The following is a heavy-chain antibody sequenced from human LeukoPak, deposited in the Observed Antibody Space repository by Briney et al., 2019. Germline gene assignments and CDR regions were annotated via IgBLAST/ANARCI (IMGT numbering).Heavy chain of an antibody. CDR3: ARVGHDYGDYGRLYYFDC. CDR2: IYTSGST. CDR1: GGSISSYY. D-gene: IGHD4-17*01. Sequence: SETLSLTCTVSGGSISSYYWSWIRQPAGKGLEWIGRIYTSGSTNYNPSLKSRVTMSVDTSKNQFSLKLSSVTAADTAVYYCARVGHDYGDYGRLYYFDCWGQGTLVTVSS. V-gene: IGHV4-4*07. J-gene: IGHJ4*02.